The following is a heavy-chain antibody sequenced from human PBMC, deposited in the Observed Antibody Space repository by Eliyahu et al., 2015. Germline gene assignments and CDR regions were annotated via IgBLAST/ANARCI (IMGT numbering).Heavy chain of an antibody. CDR2: ISYDGSNK. Sequence: QVQLVESGGGVVXPGRSLXLSCXASXFTFXXXAMHWVRQTPGKGREWVAVISYDGSNKYYADSVKGRFTISRDNSKNTLYLQMNSLRAEDTAVYYCARSYTVLMVYPSSFGYWGQGTLVTVSS. J-gene: IGHJ4*02. CDR1: XFTFXXXA. D-gene: IGHD2-8*01. CDR3: ARSYTVLMVYPSSFGY. V-gene: IGHV3-30-3*01.